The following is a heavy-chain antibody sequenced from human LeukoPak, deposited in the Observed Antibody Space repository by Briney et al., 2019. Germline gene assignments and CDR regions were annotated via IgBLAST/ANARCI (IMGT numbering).Heavy chain of an antibody. D-gene: IGHD6-19*01. CDR2: ISYDGSNK. Sequence: GGSLRLSCAASGFTFSTYPMHWVRQAPGKGLEWVAVISYDGSNKYYADSVKGRSTISRDNSKNTLYLQMNSLRAEDTAVYYCARAYSSGWYVTEYWGQGTLVSVSS. V-gene: IGHV3-30-3*01. CDR3: ARAYSSGWYVTEY. CDR1: GFTFSTYP. J-gene: IGHJ4*02.